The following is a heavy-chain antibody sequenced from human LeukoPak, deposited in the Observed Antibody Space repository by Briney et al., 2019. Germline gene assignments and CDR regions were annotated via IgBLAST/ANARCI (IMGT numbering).Heavy chain of an antibody. CDR3: ARDDYGVYNWFDP. J-gene: IGHJ5*02. V-gene: IGHV1-8*03. D-gene: IGHD4-17*01. CDR2: MNPNSGNT. Sequence: ASVKVSCKASGYTFTSYDINWVRQATGQGLEWMGWMNPNSGNTGYAQKFQGRVTITRNTSISTAYLQWSSLKASDTAMYYCARDDYGVYNWFDPWGQGTLVTVSS. CDR1: GYTFTSYD.